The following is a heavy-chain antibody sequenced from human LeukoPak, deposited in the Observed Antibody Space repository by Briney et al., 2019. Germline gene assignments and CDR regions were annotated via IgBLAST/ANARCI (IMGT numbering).Heavy chain of an antibody. Sequence: PGGSLRLSCAASGFTFSTYSMNWVRQAPGKGLEWVAVIWFDGSNNYYADSVKGRFTISRDNSKNTLSLQVNSLRAEDTAVYYCAKVMGERFGNGAFDIWGQGTMVTVSS. V-gene: IGHV3-33*06. CDR3: AKVMGERFGNGAFDI. CDR2: IWFDGSNN. D-gene: IGHD2-8*01. CDR1: GFTFSTYS. J-gene: IGHJ3*02.